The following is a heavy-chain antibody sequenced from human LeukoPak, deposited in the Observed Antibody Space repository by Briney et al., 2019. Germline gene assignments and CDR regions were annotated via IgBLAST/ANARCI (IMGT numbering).Heavy chain of an antibody. V-gene: IGHV3-48*01. J-gene: IGHJ4*02. Sequence: GGSLRLSCAASGFTFSNYNMNWVRQVPGKGLEWVSYISSSSSAVYYADSVKGRLTISRDNGKNSLYLQMNSLRAEDTALYYCAKRMAVLGPYFDYWGQGILVTVSS. D-gene: IGHD6-19*01. CDR1: GFTFSNYN. CDR2: ISSSSSAV. CDR3: AKRMAVLGPYFDY.